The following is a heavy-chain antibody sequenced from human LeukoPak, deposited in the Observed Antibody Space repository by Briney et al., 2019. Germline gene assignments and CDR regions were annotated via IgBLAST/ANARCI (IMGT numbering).Heavy chain of an antibody. CDR3: AGAGESGSYYGRSGAFDI. CDR2: ISSSSSYI. V-gene: IGHV3-21*01. J-gene: IGHJ3*02. D-gene: IGHD1-26*01. Sequence: PGGSLRLSCAASGFTFSSYSMNWVRQAPGKGLEWVSSISSSSSYIYYADSVKGRFTISRDNAKNSLYLQMNSLRAEDTAVYYCAGAGESGSYYGRSGAFDIWGQGTMVTVSS. CDR1: GFTFSSYS.